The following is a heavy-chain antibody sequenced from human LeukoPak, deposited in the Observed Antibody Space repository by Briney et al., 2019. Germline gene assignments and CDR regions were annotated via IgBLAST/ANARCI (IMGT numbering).Heavy chain of an antibody. CDR2: IYYSGST. CDR1: GYSISSGYY. D-gene: IGHD6-13*01. CDR3: ARKGVYSSSSVDY. V-gene: IGHV4-61*01. J-gene: IGHJ4*02. Sequence: SETLSLTCTVSGYSISSGYYWGWIRQPPGKGLEWIGYIYYSGSTNYNPSLKSRVTISVDTSKNQFSLKLSSVTAADTAVYYCARKGVYSSSSVDYWGQGTLVTVSS.